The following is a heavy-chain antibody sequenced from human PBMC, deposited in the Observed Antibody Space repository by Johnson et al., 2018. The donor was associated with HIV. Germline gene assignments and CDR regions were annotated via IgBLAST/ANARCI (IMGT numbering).Heavy chain of an antibody. Sequence: VQLVESGGGLVQPGGSLRLSCAASGFTFSSYWMSWVRQAPGKGLEWVSYISSSGSTIYYADSVKGRFPISRDNAKNSLYLQMNSLRVEDTAVYYCARRLITREGSDSPTDAFDIWGQGTMVTVSS. CDR2: ISSSGSTI. CDR3: ARRLITREGSDSPTDAFDI. D-gene: IGHD1-26*01. CDR1: GFTFSSYW. V-gene: IGHV3-48*04. J-gene: IGHJ3*02.